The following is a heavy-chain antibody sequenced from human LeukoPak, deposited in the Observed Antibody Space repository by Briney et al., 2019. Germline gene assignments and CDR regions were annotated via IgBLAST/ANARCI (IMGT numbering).Heavy chain of an antibody. CDR1: GFTFISSA. V-gene: IGHV1-58*01. Sequence: GTSVKVSCKTSGFTFISSAVQWVRQARGQRLEWIGWIVVGSGNTNYAQKFQERVTITRDMSTSTAYMELSSLRSEDTAVYYCAADRSYSSGCRYYSDYWGQGTLVTVSS. D-gene: IGHD3-22*01. J-gene: IGHJ4*02. CDR3: AADRSYSSGCRYYSDY. CDR2: IVVGSGNT.